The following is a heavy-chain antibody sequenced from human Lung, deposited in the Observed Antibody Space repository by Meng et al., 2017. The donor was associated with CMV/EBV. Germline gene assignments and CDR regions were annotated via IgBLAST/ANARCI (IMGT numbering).Heavy chain of an antibody. CDR2: ISSSGSTI. J-gene: IGHJ6*02. D-gene: IGHD3-3*01. CDR3: ARDRQYYDFWSGYGMDV. Sequence: GXXRLSCAASGFTFSSYEMNWVRQAPGKGLEWVSYISSSGSTIYYADSVKGRFTISRDNGKNSLYLQMNSLRAEDTAVYYCARDRQYYDFWSGYGMDVWGQGTPVTVSS. V-gene: IGHV3-48*03. CDR1: GFTFSSYE.